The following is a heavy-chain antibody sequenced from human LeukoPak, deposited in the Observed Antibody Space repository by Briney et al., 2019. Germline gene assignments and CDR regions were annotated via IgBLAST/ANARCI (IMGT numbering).Heavy chain of an antibody. Sequence: TSVKVSCKASGYTFTSYGISWVRQAPGQGLEWMGWISAYNGNTNYAQKLQGRVTMTTDTSTSTAYMELRSLRSDDTAVYYCARDQITMVRGAVFDYWGQGTLVTVSS. CDR2: ISAYNGNT. J-gene: IGHJ4*02. CDR1: GYTFTSYG. CDR3: ARDQITMVRGAVFDY. D-gene: IGHD3-10*01. V-gene: IGHV1-18*01.